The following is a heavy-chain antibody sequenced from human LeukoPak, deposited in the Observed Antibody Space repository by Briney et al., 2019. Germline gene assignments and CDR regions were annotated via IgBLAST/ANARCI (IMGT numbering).Heavy chain of an antibody. D-gene: IGHD6-19*01. CDR2: IIPILGIA. V-gene: IGHV1-69*04. J-gene: IGHJ4*02. CDR3: ARVRSRSSGWTFDY. CDR1: GGTFSSYA. Sequence: SVKVSCKASGGTFSSYAISWVRQAPGQGLEWMGRIIPILGIANYAQKFQGRVTITADKSTSTAYMELSSLRSEDTAVYYCARVRSRSSGWTFDYWGQGTLVTVSS.